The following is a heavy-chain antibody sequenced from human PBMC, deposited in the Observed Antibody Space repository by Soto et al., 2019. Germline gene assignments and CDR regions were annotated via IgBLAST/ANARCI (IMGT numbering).Heavy chain of an antibody. V-gene: IGHV3-23*01. CDR2: SGGSGFKK. D-gene: IGHD1-26*01. CDR1: GFIFENFG. Sequence: WGSLRLSCAASGFIFENFGMSWVRQAPGKGLERISSSGGSGFKKYYADSVKGRFTISRDNSKSTVYLELNNLSAEDTAVYHCAKNQGVELVPLATVDWFDPWGQGSVVTVSS. J-gene: IGHJ5*02. CDR3: AKNQGVELVPLATVDWFDP.